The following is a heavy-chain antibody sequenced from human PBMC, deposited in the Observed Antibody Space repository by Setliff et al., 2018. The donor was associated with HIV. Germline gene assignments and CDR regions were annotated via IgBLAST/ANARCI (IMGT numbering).Heavy chain of an antibody. CDR3: ARDPILGGPDFFDY. J-gene: IGHJ4*02. CDR1: GFTLSVYG. V-gene: IGHV3-33*01. D-gene: IGHD1-26*01. CDR2: LWYDGGKK. Sequence: GGSLRLSCEGSGFTLSVYGMHWVRQAPGKGLEWVAVLWYDGGKKHYADSLKGRFTISRDDSKNTLYLQMNSLRAEDTALYYCARDPILGGPDFFDYWGQGTLVTVSS.